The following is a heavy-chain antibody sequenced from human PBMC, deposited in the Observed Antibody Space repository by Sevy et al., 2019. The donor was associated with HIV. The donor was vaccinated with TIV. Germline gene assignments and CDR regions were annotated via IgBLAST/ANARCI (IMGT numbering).Heavy chain of an antibody. CDR3: ARDRDGSGSSGGYGMDV. D-gene: IGHD3-10*01. Sequence: GGSLRLSCVGSGITFSYYSMNWVRQAPGKGLEWVSSISSSSGNIYYADSLKGRFTISRDNAKKSLYLQMNSLRAEDTAVYYCARDRDGSGSSGGYGMDVWGQGTTVTVSS. CDR1: GITFSYYS. J-gene: IGHJ6*02. CDR2: ISSSSGNI. V-gene: IGHV3-21*01.